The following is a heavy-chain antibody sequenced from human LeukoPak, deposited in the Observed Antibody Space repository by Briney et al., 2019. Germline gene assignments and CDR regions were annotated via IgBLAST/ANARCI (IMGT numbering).Heavy chain of an antibody. V-gene: IGHV1-2*02. J-gene: IGHJ5*02. D-gene: IGHD2-2*01. CDR1: GYTFTGYY. CDR3: ARVVPAAPWFDP. CDR2: INPNSGGT. Sequence: ASVKVSCKASGYTFTGYYMHWLRQAPGQGLEWMGWINPNSGGTNYAQKFQGRVTMTRDTSISTAYMELSRLRSDDTAVYYCARVVPAAPWFDPRGQGTLVTVSS.